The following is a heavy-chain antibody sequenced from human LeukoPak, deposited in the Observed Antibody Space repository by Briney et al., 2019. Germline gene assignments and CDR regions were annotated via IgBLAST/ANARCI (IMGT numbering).Heavy chain of an antibody. J-gene: IGHJ4*02. V-gene: IGHV3-48*03. Sequence: GGSLRLSCAASGFTFSSYEMNWVRQAPGKGLEWVSYISSSGSTIYYADSVKGRFTISRDNAKNSLYLQMNSLRAEDTAVYYCARNLWFGEFTSFLRSYYFDYWGQGTLVTVSS. CDR3: ARNLWFGEFTSFLRSYYFDY. D-gene: IGHD3-10*01. CDR1: GFTFSSYE. CDR2: ISSSGSTI.